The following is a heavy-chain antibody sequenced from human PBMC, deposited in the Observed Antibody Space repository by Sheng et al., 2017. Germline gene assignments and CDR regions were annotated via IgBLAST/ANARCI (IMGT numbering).Heavy chain of an antibody. D-gene: IGHD3-9*01. CDR1: GYSISSGYY. CDR3: AMYYDILTDIDY. CDR2: IYHSGST. J-gene: IGHJ4*02. Sequence: QVQLQESGPGLVKPSETLSLTCAVSGYSISSGYYWGWIRQPPGKGLEWIGSIYHSGSTYYNPSLKSRVTISVDTSKNQFSLKLSSVTAADTAVYYCAMYYDILTDIDYWGQGTLVTVSS. V-gene: IGHV4-38-2*01.